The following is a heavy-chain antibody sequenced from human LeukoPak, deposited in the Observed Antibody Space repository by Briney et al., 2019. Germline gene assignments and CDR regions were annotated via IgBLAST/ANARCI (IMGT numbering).Heavy chain of an antibody. CDR2: ISAYNGNT. D-gene: IGHD2-2*01. Sequence: ASVKVSCKASGYIYTNYGISWVRQAPGQGLEWMGWISAYNGNTNYVQKFQGRVTMTTNTSTTTAYMELRSLRSDDTAVYYCARDLDIVVVPVVSRHYGLDVSGQGTTVTVSS. CDR3: ARDLDIVVVPVVSRHYGLDV. J-gene: IGHJ6*02. V-gene: IGHV1-18*01. CDR1: GYIYTNYG.